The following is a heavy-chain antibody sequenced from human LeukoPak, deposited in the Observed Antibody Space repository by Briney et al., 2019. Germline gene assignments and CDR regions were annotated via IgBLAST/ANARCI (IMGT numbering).Heavy chain of an antibody. J-gene: IGHJ4*02. Sequence: PGGSLRLSCVASGFTFSSYTLHWVRQAPGKGLEWVADMSYDGSHKFHADSVKGRFTISRDNSKNTLYLQMNSLRAEDTAIYFCARDVGGYAFDYWGREPWSPSPQ. CDR3: ARDVGGYAFDY. V-gene: IGHV3-30*04. CDR1: GFTFSSYT. CDR2: MSYDGSHK. D-gene: IGHD5-12*01.